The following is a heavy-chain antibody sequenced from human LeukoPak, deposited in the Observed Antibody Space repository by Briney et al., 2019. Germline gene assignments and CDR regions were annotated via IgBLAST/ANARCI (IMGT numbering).Heavy chain of an antibody. CDR1: GYTFTSYD. J-gene: IGHJ3*02. CDR3: ARVWPRITIFGVVPDAFDI. V-gene: IGHV1-8*03. D-gene: IGHD3-3*01. CDR2: MNPNSGNT. Sequence: ASVKVSCKASGYTFTSYDINWVRQATGQGLEGMGWMNPNSGNTGYAQKFQGRVTITRNTSISTAYMELSSLRSEDTAVYYCARVWPRITIFGVVPDAFDIWGQGTMVTVSS.